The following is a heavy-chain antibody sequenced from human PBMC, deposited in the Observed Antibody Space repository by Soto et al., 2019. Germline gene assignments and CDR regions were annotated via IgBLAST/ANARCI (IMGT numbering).Heavy chain of an antibody. V-gene: IGHV1-58*01. CDR1: GFTFTSSA. CDR2: IVVGSGNT. D-gene: IGHD3-22*01. Sequence: QMQLVQSGPEVKKPGTSVKVSCKASGFTFTSSAVQWVRQARGQRLEWIGWIVVGSGNTNYAQKFQERVTITRDMSTSRAYMELSSLRSEDTAVYYCAEPGTYYYDSSGYGFDPWVQGTLVTVSS. J-gene: IGHJ5*02. CDR3: AEPGTYYYDSSGYGFDP.